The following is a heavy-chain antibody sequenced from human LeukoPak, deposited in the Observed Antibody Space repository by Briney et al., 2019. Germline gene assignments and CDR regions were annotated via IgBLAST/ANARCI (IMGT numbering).Heavy chain of an antibody. CDR1: GGSFSGYY. CDR2: INHSGST. CDR3: ARQSGYDYYFEY. D-gene: IGHD5-12*01. V-gene: IGHV4-34*01. Sequence: PSETQSLTCAVYGGSFSGYYWSWIRQPPGKGLEWIGEINHSGSTNYNPSLKSRVTISVDTSKNQFSLKLSSVTAADTAVYYCARQSGYDYYFEYWGQGTLVTISS. J-gene: IGHJ4*02.